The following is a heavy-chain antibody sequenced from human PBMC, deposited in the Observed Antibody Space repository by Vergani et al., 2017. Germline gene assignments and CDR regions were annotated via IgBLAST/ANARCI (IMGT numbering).Heavy chain of an antibody. Sequence: QVQLQESGPRLVKPSETLSLICSVSGYSLSGDYSFSSGYYWGWIRQPPGGELQWIGISYYTGTASTYYNPSLRSRVTISVDTSKDQFSLHLTSVTAADTAVYYCAGDTHSGQRADRWGQGLLVSVSS. CDR2: SYYTGTAST. CDR3: AGDTHSGQRADR. V-gene: IGHV4-39*07. CDR1: GYSLSGDYSFSSGYY. J-gene: IGHJ5*02. D-gene: IGHD6-25*01.